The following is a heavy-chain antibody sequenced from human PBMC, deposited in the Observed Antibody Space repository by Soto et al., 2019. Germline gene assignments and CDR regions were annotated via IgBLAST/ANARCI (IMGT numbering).Heavy chain of an antibody. CDR3: ARALHARDDYDSSGHGLDY. Sequence: QVQLVESGGGLVKPGGSLRLSCAASGFTFSDYYMSWIRQAPGKGLEWVSYISSSGSTIYYADSVKGRFTISRDNAKNARYLQMNSLRAEDTAVYYCARALHARDDYDSSGHGLDYWGQGTLVTVAS. CDR2: ISSSGSTI. J-gene: IGHJ4*02. CDR1: GFTFSDYY. D-gene: IGHD3-22*01. V-gene: IGHV3-11*01.